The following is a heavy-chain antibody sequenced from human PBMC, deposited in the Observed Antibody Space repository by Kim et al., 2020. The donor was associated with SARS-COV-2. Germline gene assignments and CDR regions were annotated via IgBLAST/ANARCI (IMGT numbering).Heavy chain of an antibody. V-gene: IGHV1-8*01. J-gene: IGHJ6*02. D-gene: IGHD3-3*01. CDR1: GYMFTTYN. Sequence: ASVKVSCKASGYMFTTYNINWVRQTTGQGLEWMGWMNPKSGNTGYAQTFQGRVTLTRNTSISTAYMELSSLRSEDTALYYCATGLRSLEWLLPQERNYYGLDVWGQGTTVTVSS. CDR2: MNPKSGNT. CDR3: ATGLRSLEWLLPQERNYYGLDV.